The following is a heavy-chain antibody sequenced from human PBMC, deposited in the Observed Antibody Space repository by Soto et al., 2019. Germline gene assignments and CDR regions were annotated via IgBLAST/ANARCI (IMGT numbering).Heavy chain of an antibody. J-gene: IGHJ2*01. CDR2: INDRGSI. D-gene: IGHD3-9*01. CDR3: ARESHDILTGPPWVWYFDL. Sequence: QVQLQQWGAGPLRPLETLSLTCGVSGGSFSGYYWAWIRQSPGKGLEWIGEINDRGSINYNPSLTSRVSISVDTSKNHYSLKLRSVTAADTAVYYCARESHDILTGPPWVWYFDLWGRGTLVTVSS. CDR1: GGSFSGYY. V-gene: IGHV4-34*01.